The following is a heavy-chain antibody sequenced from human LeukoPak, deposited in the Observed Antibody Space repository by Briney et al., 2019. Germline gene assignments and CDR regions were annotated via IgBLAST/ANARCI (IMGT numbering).Heavy chain of an antibody. CDR2: NYYSGST. J-gene: IGHJ5*02. V-gene: IGHV4-39*07. CDR3: ARVPCGWINWFDP. CDR1: GGSISSNSYY. D-gene: IGHD6-19*01. Sequence: PSGTLSLTCTVSGGSISSNSYYWVWIRQPPGKGREWVGSNYYSGSTNYNPLLKSLATISVNTTKNQFSLKLNSVTSADSAVYYCARVPCGWINWFDPWGQGTLVTVSS.